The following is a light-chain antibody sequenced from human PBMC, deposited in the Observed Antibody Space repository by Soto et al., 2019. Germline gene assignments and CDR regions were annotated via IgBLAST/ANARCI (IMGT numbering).Light chain of an antibody. CDR2: EGS. Sequence: QSVLNQPASVSGSPGQSITISCTGTSSDVGSYNLVSWYQQHPGKAPKLMIYEGSKRPSGVSNRFSGSKSGNTASLTISGLQAEDEADYYCCSYAGSSTLEVFGTGTKVTVL. CDR3: CSYAGSSTLEV. V-gene: IGLV2-23*01. J-gene: IGLJ1*01. CDR1: SSDVGSYNL.